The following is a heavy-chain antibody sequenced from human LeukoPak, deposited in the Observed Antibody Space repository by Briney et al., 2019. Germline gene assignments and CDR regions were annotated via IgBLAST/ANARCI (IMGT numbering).Heavy chain of an antibody. J-gene: IGHJ4*02. CDR2: ISAYNGNT. Sequence: GASVKASCKASGYTFTSYGISWVRQAPGQGLEWMGWISAYNGNTNYAQKLQGRVTMTTDTSTSTAYVELRSLRSDDTAAYYCARGPYGSGSYYKFDYWGQGTLVTVSS. CDR1: GYTFTSYG. CDR3: ARGPYGSGSYYKFDY. D-gene: IGHD3-10*01. V-gene: IGHV1-18*01.